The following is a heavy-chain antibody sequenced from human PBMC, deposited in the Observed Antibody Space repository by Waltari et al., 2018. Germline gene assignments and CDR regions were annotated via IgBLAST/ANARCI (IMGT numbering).Heavy chain of an antibody. CDR2: INHSVST. Sequence: QVQLQQWGAGLLKPSETLSLTCAVYGGSFSGYYWSCLRQPQVKGLEWIGEINHSVSTNYNPSLKSRVTISVDTSKNQFSLKLSSVTAADTAVYYCARGSKAARPRFDYWGQGTLVTVSS. V-gene: IGHV4-34*01. D-gene: IGHD6-6*01. CDR3: ARGSKAARPRFDY. CDR1: GGSFSGYY. J-gene: IGHJ4*02.